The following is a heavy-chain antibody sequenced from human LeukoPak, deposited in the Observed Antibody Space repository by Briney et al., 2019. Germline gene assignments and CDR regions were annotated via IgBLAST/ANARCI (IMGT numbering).Heavy chain of an antibody. Sequence: ASVKVSCTASGYTFTSYDISWVRQAPGQGLEWMGWISAYNGNTNYAQKLQGRVTMTTDTSTSTAYMELRSLRSDDTAVYYCASSRPRYCSSTSCYDFDYWGQGTLVTVSS. J-gene: IGHJ4*02. CDR1: GYTFTSYD. CDR3: ASSRPRYCSSTSCYDFDY. V-gene: IGHV1-18*01. CDR2: ISAYNGNT. D-gene: IGHD2-2*01.